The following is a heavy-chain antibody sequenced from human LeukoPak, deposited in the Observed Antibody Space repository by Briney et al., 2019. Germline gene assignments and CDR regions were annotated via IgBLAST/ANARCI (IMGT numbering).Heavy chain of an antibody. CDR3: ARGVRGVGALDAFDI. D-gene: IGHD3-10*01. Sequence: SETLSLTCTVSGGSISSYYWSWIRQPPGKGLEWIGYIYYSGSTNYNPSLKSRVTISVDTSKNQFSLKLSSVTAADAAVYYCARGVRGVGALDAFDIWGQGTMVTVSS. CDR1: GGSISSYY. V-gene: IGHV4-59*01. CDR2: IYYSGST. J-gene: IGHJ3*02.